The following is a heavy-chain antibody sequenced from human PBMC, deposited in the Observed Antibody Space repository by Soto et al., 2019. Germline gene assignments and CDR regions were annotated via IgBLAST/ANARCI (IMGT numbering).Heavy chain of an antibody. V-gene: IGHV1-18*01. CDR2: ISAYNGNT. D-gene: IGHD3-10*02. Sequence: GLEWMGWISAYNGNTNYAQKLQGRVTMTTDTSTSTAYMELRSLRSDDTAVYYCARIASGFFFFQAEDGIRDVRSVSAFLLNRSSDL. CDR3: ARIASGFFFFQAEDGIRDVRSVSAFLLNRSSDL. J-gene: IGHJ2*01.